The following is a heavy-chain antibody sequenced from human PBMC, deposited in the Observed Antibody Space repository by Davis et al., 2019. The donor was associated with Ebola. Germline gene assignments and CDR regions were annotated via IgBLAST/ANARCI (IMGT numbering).Heavy chain of an antibody. CDR1: GGSFSGYY. CDR2: INHSGST. J-gene: IGHJ4*02. V-gene: IGHV4-34*01. D-gene: IGHD3-16*02. Sequence: PSETLSLTCAVYGGSFSGYYWSWIRQPPGKGLEWIGEINHSGSTNYNPSLKSRVTISVDTSKNQFSLKLSSVTAADTAVYYCARWGYTGAYYFDYWGQGTLVTVSS. CDR3: ARWGYTGAYYFDY.